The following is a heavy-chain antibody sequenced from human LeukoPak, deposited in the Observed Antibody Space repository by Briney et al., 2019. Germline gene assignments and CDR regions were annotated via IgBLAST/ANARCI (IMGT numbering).Heavy chain of an antibody. J-gene: IGHJ5*02. V-gene: IGHV1-8*01. D-gene: IGHD3-9*01. Sequence: ASVKVSCKASGYTFTSYDINWVRQATGQGLEWMGWMNPNSGNTGYAQKFQGRVTMTRNTSISTAYMELSSLRSEDTAVYYCARDNYDILTGYSWFDPWGQGTLGTVSS. CDR1: GYTFTSYD. CDR3: ARDNYDILTGYSWFDP. CDR2: MNPNSGNT.